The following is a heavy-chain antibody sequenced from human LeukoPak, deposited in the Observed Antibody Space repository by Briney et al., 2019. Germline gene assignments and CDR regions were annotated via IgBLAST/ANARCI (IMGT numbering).Heavy chain of an antibody. CDR1: GYTFTSYY. D-gene: IGHD5-12*01. CDR3: ARALVRRWLHPLDY. Sequence: ASVKVSCKASGYTFTSYYMHWVRQAPGQGLEWMGIINPSGGSTNYAQKLQGRVTMTTDTSTSTAYMELRSLRSDDTAVYYCARALVRRWLHPLDYWGQGTLVTVSS. J-gene: IGHJ4*02. V-gene: IGHV1-46*01. CDR2: INPSGGST.